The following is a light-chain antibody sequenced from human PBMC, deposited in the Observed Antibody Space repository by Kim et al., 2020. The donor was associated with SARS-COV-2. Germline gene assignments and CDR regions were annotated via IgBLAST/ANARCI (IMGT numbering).Light chain of an antibody. Sequence: SPGDRATLSCSASQSVSSSYLAWYQQKPGQAPRLPIYGASSRATGIPDRFSGSGSGTDFTLTISRLEPEDFAVYYCQQYGSSPRTFGQGTKVDIK. CDR1: QSVSSSY. CDR3: QQYGSSPRT. J-gene: IGKJ1*01. CDR2: GAS. V-gene: IGKV3-20*01.